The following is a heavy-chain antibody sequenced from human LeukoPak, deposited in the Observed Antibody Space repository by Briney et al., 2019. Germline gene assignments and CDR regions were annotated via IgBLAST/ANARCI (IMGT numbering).Heavy chain of an antibody. Sequence: GASVKVSCKASGYSFTDYYIHWVRQAPGQGLEWMGWINPNSGSTNYVQKFQGRVTMTSDTSISTVYVELSRLTSDDTAVYFCAREGGYCSSTSCYWFDPWGQGTLVTVSS. J-gene: IGHJ5*02. CDR3: AREGGYCSSTSCYWFDP. D-gene: IGHD2-2*01. CDR1: GYSFTDYY. CDR2: INPNSGST. V-gene: IGHV1-2*02.